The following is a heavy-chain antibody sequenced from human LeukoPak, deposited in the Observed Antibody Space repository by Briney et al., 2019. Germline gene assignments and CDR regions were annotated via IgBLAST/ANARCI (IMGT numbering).Heavy chain of an antibody. J-gene: IGHJ4*02. CDR3: ALTTLGLAFDY. Sequence: ASVKVSCKASGGTFSSYGISWVRQAPGQGLEWMGWISAYNGNTNYAQKLQGRVTMTTDTSTSTAYMELRSLRSDDTAVYYCALTTLGLAFDYWGQGTLVTVSS. D-gene: IGHD4-11*01. CDR2: ISAYNGNT. V-gene: IGHV1-18*01. CDR1: GGTFSSYG.